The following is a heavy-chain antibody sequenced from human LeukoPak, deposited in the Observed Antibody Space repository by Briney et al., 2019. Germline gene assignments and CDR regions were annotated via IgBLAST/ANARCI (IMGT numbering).Heavy chain of an antibody. CDR3: ARGNCGGDCYSTDY. Sequence: PGGSLRLSCAASGFTFSSYGMRWVRQAPGKGLGWVAVISYDGSNKYYADSVKGRFTISRDNSKNTLYLQMNSLRAEDTAVYYCARGNCGGDCYSTDYWGQGTLVTVSS. CDR1: GFTFSSYG. V-gene: IGHV3-30*19. D-gene: IGHD2-21*02. J-gene: IGHJ4*02. CDR2: ISYDGSNK.